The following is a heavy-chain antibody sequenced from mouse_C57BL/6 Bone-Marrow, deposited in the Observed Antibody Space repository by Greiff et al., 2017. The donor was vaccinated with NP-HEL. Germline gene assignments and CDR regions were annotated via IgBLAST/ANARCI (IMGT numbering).Heavy chain of an antibody. Sequence: VQLQQSGAELAKPGASVKLSCKASCYTFTSYWMHWVKQRPGQGLEWIGYINPSSGYTKYNQKFKDKATLTADKSSSTAYMQLSSLTYEDSAVYYCASPIYYYGSTFAYWGQGTLVTVSA. CDR1: CYTFTSYW. CDR3: ASPIYYYGSTFAY. V-gene: IGHV1-7*01. J-gene: IGHJ3*01. CDR2: INPSSGYT. D-gene: IGHD1-1*01.